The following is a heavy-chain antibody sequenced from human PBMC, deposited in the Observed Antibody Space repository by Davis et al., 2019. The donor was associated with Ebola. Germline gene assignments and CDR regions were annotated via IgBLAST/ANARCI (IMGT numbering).Heavy chain of an antibody. D-gene: IGHD2-2*01. CDR3: ARADCSSTSCYALLGNWFDP. J-gene: IGHJ5*02. CDR1: GYTFPSFV. Sequence: AASVKVSCKASGYTFPSFVISWVRQAPGQGLEWMGWISAYNGNTNFAQKFQGRVTITADKSTNTAYMELSSLRSEDTAVYYCARADCSSTSCYALLGNWFDPWGQGTLVTVSS. CDR2: ISAYNGNT. V-gene: IGHV1-18*01.